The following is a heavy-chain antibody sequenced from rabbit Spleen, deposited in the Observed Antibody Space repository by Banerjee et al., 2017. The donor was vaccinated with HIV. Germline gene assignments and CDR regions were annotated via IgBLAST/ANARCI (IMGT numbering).Heavy chain of an antibody. J-gene: IGHJ3*01. V-gene: IGHV1S40*01. CDR1: GISFSSSYY. Sequence: QSLEESGGDLVKPGASLTLTCTASGISFSSSYYMCWVRQAPGKGLEWIACIYAGRLDSIYYASWAKGRFTISKTSSTTVTLQMTSLTAADTTTYFCAKNVDGGVGYRYPLVTRLDLWGPGTLVTVS. CDR2: IYAGRLDSI. D-gene: IGHD6-1*01. CDR3: AKNVDGGVGYRYPLVTRLDL.